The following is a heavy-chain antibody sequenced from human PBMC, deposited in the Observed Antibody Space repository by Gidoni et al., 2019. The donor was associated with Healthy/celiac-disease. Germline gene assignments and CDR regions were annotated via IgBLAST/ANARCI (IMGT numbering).Heavy chain of an antibody. J-gene: IGHJ3*02. Sequence: QLQLQESGPGRVKPAETLSLTCTVSGGSISISSYYWGWIRQPPGKGLEWIGSSYYSGSTYYNPSLKSRVTISVDTSKNQFSLKLSSVTAADTAVYYCARQTLRIVVVGAFDIWGQGTMVTVSS. CDR1: GGSISISSYY. CDR3: ARQTLRIVVVGAFDI. CDR2: SYYSGST. V-gene: IGHV4-39*01. D-gene: IGHD2-21*01.